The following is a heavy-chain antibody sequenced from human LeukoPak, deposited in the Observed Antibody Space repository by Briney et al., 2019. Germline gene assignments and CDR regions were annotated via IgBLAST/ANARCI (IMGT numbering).Heavy chain of an antibody. D-gene: IGHD3-10*02. J-gene: IGHJ6*04. CDR1: GFTFISYG. Sequence: GGSLRLSCAASGFTFISYGMSWVRQAPGKGLEWVAAISGSGGSTYYADSVKGRFTISRDNAKNSLYLQMNSLRAEDTAVYYCAELGITMIGGVWGKGTTVTISS. V-gene: IGHV3-23*01. CDR2: ISGSGGST. CDR3: AELGITMIGGV.